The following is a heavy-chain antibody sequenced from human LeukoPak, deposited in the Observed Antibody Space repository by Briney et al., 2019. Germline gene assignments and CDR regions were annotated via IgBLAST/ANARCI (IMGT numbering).Heavy chain of an antibody. Sequence: PGGSLRLSCAASGFTFSDHYMDWVRQAPGRGLEWVGRIREKAHSYSTEFAASVKGRFSLSRDDSKNSVYLQMNSLRAEDTAVYYCARDDRSSWYAKDYWGQGTLVTVSS. J-gene: IGHJ4*02. CDR2: IREKAHSYST. D-gene: IGHD6-13*01. CDR3: ARDDRSSWYAKDY. CDR1: GFTFSDHY. V-gene: IGHV3-72*01.